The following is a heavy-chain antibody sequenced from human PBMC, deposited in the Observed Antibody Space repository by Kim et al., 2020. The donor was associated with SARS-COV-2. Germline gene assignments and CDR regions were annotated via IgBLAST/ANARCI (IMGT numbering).Heavy chain of an antibody. CDR3: ARGAPGGAADY. J-gene: IGHJ4*02. D-gene: IGHD3-10*01. V-gene: IGHV4-59*01. CDR1: GGSISSYY. CDR2: IYYSGST. Sequence: SETLSLTCTVSGGSISSYYWSWIRQPPGKGLEWIGYIYYSGSTNYNPSLKSRVTISVDTSKNQFSLKLSSVTAADTAVYYCARGAPGGAADYWGQGTLVTVSS.